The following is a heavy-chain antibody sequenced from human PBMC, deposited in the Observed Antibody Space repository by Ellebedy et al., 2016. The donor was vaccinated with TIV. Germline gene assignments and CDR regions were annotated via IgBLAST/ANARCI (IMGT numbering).Heavy chain of an antibody. CDR3: ARQGSSGWHDPIDY. CDR1: VGTFSSYA. CDR2: IIPILNIA. J-gene: IGHJ4*02. Sequence: SVKVSXXASVGTFSSYAISWVRQPPGHRLEWMGRIIPILNIANYAQKFQGRVTITADKSTSTAYMELRSLRSDDTAVYYCARQGSSGWHDPIDYWGQGTLVTVSS. V-gene: IGHV1-69*04. D-gene: IGHD6-19*01.